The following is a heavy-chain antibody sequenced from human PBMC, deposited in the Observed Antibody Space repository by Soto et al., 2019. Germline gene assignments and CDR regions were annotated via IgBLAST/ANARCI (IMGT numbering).Heavy chain of an antibody. V-gene: IGHV3-48*03. CDR3: ARDVFSGLRGDY. D-gene: IGHD3-10*01. CDR2: ISSRGSTI. CDR1: GFTFNNYD. Sequence: EVQLVESGRGLVQPGRSLRLSCAASGFTFNNYDMNWVRQAPGKGLEWVSYISSRGSTIYYADSVKGRFTISRDNAKNSMYLQMDSLRAEDTAVYYCARDVFSGLRGDYWGQGTLVTVSS. J-gene: IGHJ4*02.